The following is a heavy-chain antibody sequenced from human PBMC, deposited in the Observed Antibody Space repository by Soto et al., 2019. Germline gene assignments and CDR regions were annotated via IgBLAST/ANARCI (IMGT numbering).Heavy chain of an antibody. V-gene: IGHV1-69*01. Sequence: QVQLVQSGAEVKKPGSSVKVSCKASGGTFSSYAISWVRQAPGQGLEWMGGIIPIFGTANYAQKFQGRVTITADESKSTAYMGLSSLRSEDTAVYYCARGGTLLDLSSGWTSRGDDYYYGMDVWGQGTTVTVSS. CDR3: ARGGTLLDLSSGWTSRGDDYYYGMDV. CDR2: IIPIFGTA. CDR1: GGTFSSYA. J-gene: IGHJ6*02. D-gene: IGHD6-19*01.